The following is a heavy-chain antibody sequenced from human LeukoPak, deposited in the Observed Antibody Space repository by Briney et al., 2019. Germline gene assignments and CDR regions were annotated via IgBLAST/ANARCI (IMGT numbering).Heavy chain of an antibody. V-gene: IGHV1-69*13. CDR1: GGTFSSYA. D-gene: IGHD2-2*01. J-gene: IGHJ6*02. CDR2: IIPIFGTA. CDR3: ARASGYCSSTSCGYYYGMDV. Sequence: GASVKVSCKASGGTFSSYAISWVRQAPGQGLEWMGGIIPIFGTANYAQKFQGRVTITADESTSTAYMELSSLRSEDTAVYYCARASGYCSSTSCGYYYGMDVWGQGTPVTVSS.